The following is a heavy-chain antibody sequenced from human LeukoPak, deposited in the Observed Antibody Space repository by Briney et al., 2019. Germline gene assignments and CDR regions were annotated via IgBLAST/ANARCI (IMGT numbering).Heavy chain of an antibody. D-gene: IGHD3-3*01. CDR2: IYHSGST. CDR1: GGSISSGGYY. CDR3: ARAGNYDFWSGYQANWFDP. V-gene: IGHV4-30-2*01. J-gene: IGHJ5*02. Sequence: SETLSLTCTVSGGSISSGGYYWSWIRQPPGKGLEWIGYIYHSGSTYYNPSLKSRVTISVDRSKNQFSLKLSSVTAADTAVYYCARAGNYDFWSGYQANWFDPWGQGTLVTVSS.